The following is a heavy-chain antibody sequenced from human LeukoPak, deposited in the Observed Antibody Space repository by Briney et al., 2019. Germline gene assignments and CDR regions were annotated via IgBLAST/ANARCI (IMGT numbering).Heavy chain of an antibody. CDR1: GFTFSSYW. V-gene: IGHV3-48*01. Sequence: GGSLRLSCAASGFTFSSYWMSWVRQAPGKGLEWVSYISSSSSTIYYADSVKGRFTISRDNAKNSLYLQMNSLRAEDTAVYYCARSYSSSWYRYYFDYWGQGTLVTVSS. CDR2: ISSSSSTI. D-gene: IGHD6-13*01. CDR3: ARSYSSSWYRYYFDY. J-gene: IGHJ4*02.